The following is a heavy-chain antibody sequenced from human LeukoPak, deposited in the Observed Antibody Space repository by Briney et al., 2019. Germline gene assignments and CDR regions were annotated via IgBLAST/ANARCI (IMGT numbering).Heavy chain of an antibody. J-gene: IGHJ3*02. V-gene: IGHV1-69*13. CDR2: IIPLFGTT. CDR1: GGTFSTYA. D-gene: IGHD3-10*01. Sequence: SVKVSCKASGGTFSTYAIIWVRQAPGQGLEWMGGIIPLFGTTNYAQKFQGRVTITADESSSTAYMELSSLRSEDRAVYYCARDLKGLGVDAFEIWGQGTMVTVSS. CDR3: ARDLKGLGVDAFEI.